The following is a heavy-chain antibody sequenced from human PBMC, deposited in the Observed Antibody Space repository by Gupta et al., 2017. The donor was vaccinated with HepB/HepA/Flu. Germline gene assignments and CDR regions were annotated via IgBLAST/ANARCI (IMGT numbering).Heavy chain of an antibody. CDR2: IIPIFGTA. V-gene: IGHV1-69*06. J-gene: IGHJ5*02. CDR3: ARGQLGKGGNNWFP. Sequence: QVQLVQSGAEVKKPGSSVKVSCKASGGTFSRYAISWVRQAPGQGLEWMGGIIPIFGTANYAQKFQGRGTITADKSTSTAYMELSSLRSEDTAVYYCARGQLGKGGNNWFPLGPGNPGHRLL. D-gene: IGHD7-27*01. CDR1: GGTFSRYA.